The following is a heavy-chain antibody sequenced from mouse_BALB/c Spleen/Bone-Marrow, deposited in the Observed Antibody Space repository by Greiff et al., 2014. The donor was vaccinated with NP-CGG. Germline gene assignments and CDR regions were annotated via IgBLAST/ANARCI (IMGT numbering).Heavy chain of an antibody. CDR2: IRTKADDHAT. V-gene: IGHV6-6*01. CDR3: TPYPFDY. CDR1: GFAFSDTW. D-gene: IGHD6-5*01. Sequence: EVQRVESGGGLVQPGGSMKLSCAASGFAFSDTWLDWVRQSPEKGPEWVAEIRTKADDHATYYAESVKGRFTISRDDSISSVYLQMNSLRAEDTGTYYCTPYPFDYWGQGPTFSVST. J-gene: IGHJ2*01.